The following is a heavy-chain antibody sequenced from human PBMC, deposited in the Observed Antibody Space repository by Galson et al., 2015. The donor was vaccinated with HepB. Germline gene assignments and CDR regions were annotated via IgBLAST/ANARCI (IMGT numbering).Heavy chain of an antibody. J-gene: IGHJ5*02. Sequence: SVKVSCKASGYTFINYDIDWVRQAAGQGLEWKAWMNPDRGNTEFAQKFQDRVTLTSNTSVSTAYMELSGLTSEDTAVYYCASWPAVPPPGDRWFDPWGQGTLVIVSS. CDR2: MNPDRGNT. D-gene: IGHD3-10*01. CDR1: GYTFINYD. CDR3: ASWPAVPPPGDRWFDP. V-gene: IGHV1-8*01.